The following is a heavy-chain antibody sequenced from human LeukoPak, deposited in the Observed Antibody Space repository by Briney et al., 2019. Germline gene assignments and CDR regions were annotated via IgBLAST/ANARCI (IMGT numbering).Heavy chain of an antibody. CDR3: ARDTLDLSGWYPVD. D-gene: IGHD6-19*01. CDR1: GFTFSSYA. J-gene: IGHJ4*02. CDR2: ISYDGSNK. V-gene: IGHV3-30-3*01. Sequence: GGSLRLSCAASGFTFSSYAMPWVRQAPGKGLEWVAVISYDGSNKYYADSVKGRFTISRDNSKNTLYLQMNSLRAEDTAVYYCARDTLDLSGWYPVDWGQGTLVTVSS.